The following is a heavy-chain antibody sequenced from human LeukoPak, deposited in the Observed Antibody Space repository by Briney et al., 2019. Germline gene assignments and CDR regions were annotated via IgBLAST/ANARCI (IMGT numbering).Heavy chain of an antibody. J-gene: IGHJ2*01. V-gene: IGHV6-1*01. CDR1: GDSVSSNSAA. CDR3: ARDLRIETPRYFDL. Sequence: SQTLSLTCAISGDSVSSNSAAWNWIRQSPSRGLEWLGRTYYRSKWYNDYAVSVKSRITTNPYTSKNQFSLQLNSVTPEDTAVYYCARDLRIETPRYFDLWGRGTLVTVSS. CDR2: TYYRSKWYN. D-gene: IGHD1-26*01.